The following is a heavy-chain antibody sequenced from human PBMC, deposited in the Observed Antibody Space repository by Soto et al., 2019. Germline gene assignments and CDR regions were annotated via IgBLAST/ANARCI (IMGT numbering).Heavy chain of an antibody. CDR1: GFSLSTTGVG. CDR2: IFWDDDK. J-gene: IGHJ2*01. CDR3: AHKGANYGSWYFDL. Sequence: QITLKESGPTLVKPTQTLTLTCTFSGFSLSTTGVGVGWIRQPPGKALEWLALIFWDDDKRYSPSLKSRLTVAKDTSKNQVVLTVANVDPVDTATYYCAHKGANYGSWYFDLWGRGTLVTVSS. V-gene: IGHV2-5*02. D-gene: IGHD3-10*01.